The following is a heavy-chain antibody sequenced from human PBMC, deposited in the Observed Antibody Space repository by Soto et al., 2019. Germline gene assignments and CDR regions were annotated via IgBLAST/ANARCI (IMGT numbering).Heavy chain of an antibody. CDR2: IKGDGSST. D-gene: IGHD4-17*01. Sequence: GGSLRLSCAASGFTFSSCWMHWVRQAPGKGLVWVSRIKGDGSSTSYADSVKGRFTISRDNAKNTLYLQMNSLRAEDTAVYYCARDPDGGSDYWGQGTLVTVSS. J-gene: IGHJ4*02. CDR1: GFTFSSCW. V-gene: IGHV3-74*01. CDR3: ARDPDGGSDY.